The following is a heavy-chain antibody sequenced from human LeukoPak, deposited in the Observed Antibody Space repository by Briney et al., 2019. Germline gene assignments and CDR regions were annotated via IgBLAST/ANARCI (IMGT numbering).Heavy chain of an antibody. CDR2: IYTNGST. V-gene: IGHV4-4*07. D-gene: IGHD2-15*01. CDR1: GGSISSYY. CDR3: ARDRDKDHSDNSFDP. Sequence: PSETLSLTCTVSGGSISSYYWSWIRQPAGKGLEWIGRIYTNGSTNYNPSLKSRVTMSVDTSKNQFSLKLSSVTAADTAVYYCARDRDKDHSDNSFDPWGQGTLVTVSS. J-gene: IGHJ5*02.